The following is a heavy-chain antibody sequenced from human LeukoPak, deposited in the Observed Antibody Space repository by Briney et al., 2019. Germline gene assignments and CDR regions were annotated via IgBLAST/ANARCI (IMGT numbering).Heavy chain of an antibody. J-gene: IGHJ4*02. CDR3: ARGTAYYFDY. Sequence: PSETLSLTCIVSGGSISGYYWSWIRQPPGKGLDWIGYILYSGDTSYNPSLRSRVTISVDTSKNQFSLKLSSVTAADTAVYYCARGTAYYFDYWGQGTLVTVSS. CDR2: ILYSGDT. D-gene: IGHD1-1*01. V-gene: IGHV4-59*01. CDR1: GGSISGYY.